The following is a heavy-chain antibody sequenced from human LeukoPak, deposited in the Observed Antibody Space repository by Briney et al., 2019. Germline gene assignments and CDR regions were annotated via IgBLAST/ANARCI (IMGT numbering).Heavy chain of an antibody. CDR1: GFTFSSYG. Sequence: GGSLRLSCAASGFTFSSYGMHWVRQAPGKGLEWVAFIRYDGSNKYYADSVKGRFTISRDNSKNTLYLQMNSLRAEDTAVYYCAKAHLLRFLEWLFPFDYWGQGTLVTVSS. J-gene: IGHJ4*02. D-gene: IGHD3-3*01. CDR2: IRYDGSNK. V-gene: IGHV3-30*02. CDR3: AKAHLLRFLEWLFPFDY.